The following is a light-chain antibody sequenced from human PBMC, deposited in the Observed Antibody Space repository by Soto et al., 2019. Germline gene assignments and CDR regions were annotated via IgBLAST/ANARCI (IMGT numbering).Light chain of an antibody. V-gene: IGKV3-15*01. CDR2: GAS. CDR1: ESVSSN. J-gene: IGKJ5*01. Sequence: EVVMTQPPATLSVSPGERAALSCSASESVSSNLAWYQQRPGQAPRLVIYGASTRATGIPARFSGGGSGTEFTLTISSLQSEDFAVYYCQQYNSWPPITFGQGTRLEIK. CDR3: QQYNSWPPIT.